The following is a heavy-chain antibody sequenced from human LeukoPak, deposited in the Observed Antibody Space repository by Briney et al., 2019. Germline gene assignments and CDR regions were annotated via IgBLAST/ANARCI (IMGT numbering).Heavy chain of an antibody. CDR3: ARNRYCSSTSCPNWFDP. J-gene: IGHJ5*02. CDR2: ISSSGSTI. V-gene: IGHV3-48*03. Sequence: GGSLRLSCAASGFTFSSYEMNWVRQAPGKGLEWVSYISSSGSTIYYADSVKGRFTNSRDNAKNSLYLQMNSLRAEDTAVYYCARNRYCSSTSCPNWFDPWGQGTLVTVSS. D-gene: IGHD2-2*01. CDR1: GFTFSSYE.